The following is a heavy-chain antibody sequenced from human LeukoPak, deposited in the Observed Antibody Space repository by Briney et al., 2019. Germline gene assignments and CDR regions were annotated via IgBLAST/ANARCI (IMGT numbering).Heavy chain of an antibody. J-gene: IGHJ4*02. D-gene: IGHD1-26*01. CDR2: IYPDDSDI. V-gene: IGHV5-51*01. CDR1: GYNFSSYW. CDR3: ARRSGSYSRGFDY. Sequence: GESLKISCKGSGYNFSSYWIGWIRQLPGKGLEWMAIIYPDDSDIKYSPSFQGQVTISADKSISTAYLQWSSLKASDTAMYYCARRSGSYSRGFDYWGQGTLVTVSS.